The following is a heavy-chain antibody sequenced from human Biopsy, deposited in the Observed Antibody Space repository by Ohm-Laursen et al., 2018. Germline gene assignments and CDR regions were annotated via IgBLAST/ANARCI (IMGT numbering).Heavy chain of an antibody. Sequence: TQTLTLTCAFSGLSLASRGEGVGWLRQPPGKAPEWLALIYWDDDKFYNPSLESRLTITKDTSKNQVLLIMTNMDPVDTATYFCVHRRMTPSEFDYWGQGTLVTVSS. V-gene: IGHV2-5*02. CDR2: IYWDDDK. CDR3: VHRRMTPSEFDY. CDR1: GLSLASRGEG. J-gene: IGHJ4*02.